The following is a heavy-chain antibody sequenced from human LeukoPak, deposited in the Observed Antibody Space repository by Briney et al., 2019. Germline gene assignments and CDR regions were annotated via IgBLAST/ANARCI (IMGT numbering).Heavy chain of an antibody. D-gene: IGHD3-16*01. CDR3: ARDMGASYDY. CDR2: IYYSGST. J-gene: IGHJ4*02. Sequence: ASETLSLTCTVSGGSISSSSYYWGWIRQPPGEGLEWIGSIYYSGSTYYNPSLKSRVTISVDASKNQFSLKLSSVTAADTAVYYCARDMGASYDYWGQGTLVTVSS. V-gene: IGHV4-39*07. CDR1: GGSISSSSYY.